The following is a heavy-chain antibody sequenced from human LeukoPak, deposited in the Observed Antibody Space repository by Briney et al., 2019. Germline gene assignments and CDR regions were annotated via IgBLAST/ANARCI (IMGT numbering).Heavy chain of an antibody. Sequence: PEGSLRLSCAASGFPFSSYNMNWVRQAPGKGLEWVSYITSSSSIFYADSVKGRFTISRDNAMNSLYLQMNSLRAEDTAVYYCMRDPLGGHFDYWGQGTLVTVSS. J-gene: IGHJ4*02. CDR2: ITSSSSI. V-gene: IGHV3-21*06. CDR3: MRDPLGGHFDY. CDR1: GFPFSSYN.